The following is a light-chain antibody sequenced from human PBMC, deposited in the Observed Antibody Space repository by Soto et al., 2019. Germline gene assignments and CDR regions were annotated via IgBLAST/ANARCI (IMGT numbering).Light chain of an antibody. V-gene: IGKV3-11*01. CDR2: DAS. Sequence: EIVLTQSLATLSLSPGERATLSCRASQSVSTYLAWYQQKPGQAPRLLIHDASNRAAGIPVRFSGSGSGTDFTLSISNVEPEDFAVYYCQQRTDWPRTVGQGTKVDI. CDR1: QSVSTY. CDR3: QQRTDWPRT. J-gene: IGKJ1*01.